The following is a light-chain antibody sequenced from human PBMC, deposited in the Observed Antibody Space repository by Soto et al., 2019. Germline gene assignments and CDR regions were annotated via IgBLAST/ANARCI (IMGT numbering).Light chain of an antibody. J-gene: IGKJ3*01. Sequence: EIVLTQSPGTLSLFPGERATLSCRASQSVSDFLAWYQQKPGQAPRLLIYDAAKRAPGLPARFSGSGSGTDFTLTISSLEPEDSAVYYCQQRSNWPIFTFGPGTKV. CDR2: DAA. CDR3: QQRSNWPIFT. V-gene: IGKV3-11*01. CDR1: QSVSDF.